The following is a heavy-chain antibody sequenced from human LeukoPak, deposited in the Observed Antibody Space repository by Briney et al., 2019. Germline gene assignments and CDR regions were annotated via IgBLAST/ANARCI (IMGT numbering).Heavy chain of an antibody. CDR2: INPSVGGT. D-gene: IGHD3-10*01. CDR3: ARHGSGRYYPAEGRVDY. Sequence: GASGKVSCKAFGYGFTSYYIHWVRQPPGQGLEWMGIINPSVGGTTYARKFQGRVTMTRDTSTSTVYMELSSLRSEDTAVYYCARHGSGRYYPAEGRVDYWGQGTLVTVSS. CDR1: GYGFTSYY. J-gene: IGHJ4*02. V-gene: IGHV1-46*03.